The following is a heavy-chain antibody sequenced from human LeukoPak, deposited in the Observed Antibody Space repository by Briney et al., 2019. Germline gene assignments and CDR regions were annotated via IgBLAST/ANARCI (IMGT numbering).Heavy chain of an antibody. CDR1: GFTFSSNV. CDR2: ITGSGGSI. V-gene: IGHV3-23*01. D-gene: IGHD1-26*01. CDR3: AKRGAEVGQTVAPGDY. J-gene: IGHJ4*02. Sequence: GGSLRLSCAASGFTFSSNVMSWVRRAPGKGLEWVSSITGSGGSIYYEDSVKGRFTSSRDNSKNTLYLQMSSLRAEDTAVYYCAKRGAEVGQTVAPGDYWGQGTLVTVSS.